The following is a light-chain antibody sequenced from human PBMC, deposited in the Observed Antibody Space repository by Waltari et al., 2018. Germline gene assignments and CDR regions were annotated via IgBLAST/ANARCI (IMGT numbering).Light chain of an antibody. Sequence: DIQMTQSPSSLSASVGARVTINCRESRSISTYLNWYQQKPGNAPKLLMFSTSILQSGVPSRFSGSGSGTDFTLTISSLQPEDFATYYCQQSYTTPPTFGQGTKVEIK. CDR3: QQSYTTPPT. J-gene: IGKJ1*01. CDR1: RSISTY. CDR2: STS. V-gene: IGKV1-39*01.